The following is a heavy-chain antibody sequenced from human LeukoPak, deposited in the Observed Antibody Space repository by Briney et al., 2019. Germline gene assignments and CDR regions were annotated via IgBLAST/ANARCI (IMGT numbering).Heavy chain of an antibody. V-gene: IGHV3-71*01. CDR1: GFTFSDYY. Sequence: PAGSLRLSCAASGFTFSDYYMSWIRQAPGKGLEWVGFIRSKAYGGTTEYDTSVKGRFTISRDDSRSIAYLQMNRLKTEETAVYCCTRVGIAVAGICFGYWGQGILVTVS. CDR2: IRSKAYGGTT. J-gene: IGHJ4*02. CDR3: TRVGIAVAGICFGY. D-gene: IGHD6-19*01.